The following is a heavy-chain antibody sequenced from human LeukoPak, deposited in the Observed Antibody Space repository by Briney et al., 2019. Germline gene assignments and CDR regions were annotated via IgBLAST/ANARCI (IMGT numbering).Heavy chain of an antibody. CDR2: ISGSGGST. CDR1: GFTFSSYA. V-gene: IGHV3-23*01. D-gene: IGHD3-9*01. Sequence: PGGSLRLSCAASGFTFSSYAMSWVRQAPGKGLEWVSAISGSGGSTYYADSVKGRFTISRDNSKNTLYLQMNSLRAEDTAVYYCAKDLVGDYDILTGYSLFDYWGQGTLVTVSS. CDR3: AKDLVGDYDILTGYSLFDY. J-gene: IGHJ4*02.